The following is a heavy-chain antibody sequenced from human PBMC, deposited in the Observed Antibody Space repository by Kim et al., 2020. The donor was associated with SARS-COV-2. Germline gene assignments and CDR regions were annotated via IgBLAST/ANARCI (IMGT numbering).Heavy chain of an antibody. D-gene: IGHD3-9*01. V-gene: IGHV3-30*02. CDR3: AKDFCRHQNPYYDILTGYPDY. Sequence: FTISRDNSKNTLYLQMNSLRAEDTAVYYCAKDFCRHQNPYYDILTGYPDYWGQGTLVTVSS. J-gene: IGHJ4*02.